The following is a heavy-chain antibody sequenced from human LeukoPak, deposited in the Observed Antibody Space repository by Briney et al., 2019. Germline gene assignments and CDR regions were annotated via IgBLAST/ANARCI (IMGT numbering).Heavy chain of an antibody. D-gene: IGHD3-10*01. Sequence: PSQNLSLTCTVSGGSISSGDYYWSWIRQPPGKGLEWIGYIYYSGSTYYNPSLKSRVTISVDTSKNQFSLKLSSVTAADKAVYYCARHYGSGSYFGYWGQGTLVTVSS. V-gene: IGHV4-30-4*01. CDR2: IYYSGST. J-gene: IGHJ4*02. CDR1: GGSISSGDYY. CDR3: ARHYGSGSYFGY.